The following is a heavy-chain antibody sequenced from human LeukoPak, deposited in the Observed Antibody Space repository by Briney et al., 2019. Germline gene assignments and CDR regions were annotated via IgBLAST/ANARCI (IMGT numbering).Heavy chain of an antibody. CDR2: IYYNGNT. D-gene: IGHD2-15*01. CDR1: GGSIISSGYY. CDR3: ARPRSGQYYFDY. Sequence: PSGTLSLTCTVSGGSIISSGYYWSWIRQPPGKGLEWIGSIYYNGNTYYNPSLKSRVTISVDTSKNQFSLKLTSVTAADKAVYYCARPRSGQYYFDYWGQGTLVTVSS. V-gene: IGHV4-39*01. J-gene: IGHJ4*02.